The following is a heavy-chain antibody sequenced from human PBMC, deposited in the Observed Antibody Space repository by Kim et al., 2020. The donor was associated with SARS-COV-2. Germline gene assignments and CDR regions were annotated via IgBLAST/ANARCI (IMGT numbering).Heavy chain of an antibody. CDR3: ARGKGGYDSSGSNWFDP. V-gene: IGHV4-34*01. J-gene: IGHJ5*02. CDR1: GGSFSGYY. Sequence: SETLSLTCAVYGGSFSGYYWSWIRQPPGKGLEWIGEINHSGSTNYNPSLKSRVTISVDTSKNQFSLKLSSVTAADTAVYYCARGKGGYDSSGSNWFDPWGQGTLVTVSS. D-gene: IGHD3-22*01. CDR2: INHSGST.